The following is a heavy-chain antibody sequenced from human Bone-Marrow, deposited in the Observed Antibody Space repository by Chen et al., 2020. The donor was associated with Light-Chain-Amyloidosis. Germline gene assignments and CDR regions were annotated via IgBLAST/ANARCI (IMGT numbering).Heavy chain of an antibody. Sequence: EVQLMETGGGMIQPGESLRLSCAVPAFSVCSNYMGWVCQAPGKGLEWVSLVHTGCTTYYTDTVKGRFTISIDNSKTTLYLQMNSLRAEDTAVYYCARDVLCSSSNTCNDYWGQGTLVTVSS. J-gene: IGHJ4*02. V-gene: IGHV3-53*02. CDR3: ARDVLCSSSNTCNDY. CDR2: VHTGCTT. CDR1: AFSVCSNY. D-gene: IGHD2-2*01.